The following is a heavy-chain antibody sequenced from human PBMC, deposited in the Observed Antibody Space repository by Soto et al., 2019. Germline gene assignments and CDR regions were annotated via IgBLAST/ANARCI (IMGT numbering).Heavy chain of an antibody. CDR1: GGTFVRHV. Sequence: QVQLVQSGAEVKKPESSVKVSCKTSGGTFVRHVISWVRQAPGQGPEWMGKINPLSGIPNYAQKFQDRVTFTADTDSSIAYMQLSSLRSDDTAVYYCATPACAATWCAPSHNLDPWCQGTLVSVSS. J-gene: IGHJ5*02. V-gene: IGHV1-69*09. CDR3: ATPACAATWCAPSHNLDP. D-gene: IGHD2-2*01. CDR2: INPLSGIP.